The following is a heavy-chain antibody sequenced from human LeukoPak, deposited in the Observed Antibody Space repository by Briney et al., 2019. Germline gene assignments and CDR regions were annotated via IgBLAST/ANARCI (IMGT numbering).Heavy chain of an antibody. V-gene: IGHV3-9*01. CDR1: GFTFDDYA. CDR3: AKRKDHGDYGSFDY. J-gene: IGHJ4*02. Sequence: GGSLRLSCAASGFTFDDYAMHWVRQVPGKGLEWVSGISWNSGSIGYADSVKGRFTISRDNAKNSLYLQMNSLRAEDTALYYCAKRKDHGDYGSFDYWGQGTLVTVSS. CDR2: ISWNSGSI. D-gene: IGHD4-17*01.